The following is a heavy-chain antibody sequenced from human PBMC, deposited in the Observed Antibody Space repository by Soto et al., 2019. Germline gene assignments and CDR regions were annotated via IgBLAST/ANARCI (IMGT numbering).Heavy chain of an antibody. J-gene: IGHJ6*02. CDR2: ISAYNGNT. CDR3: ARGYFDMDV. V-gene: IGHV1-18*01. D-gene: IGHD3-9*01. Sequence: GASVKVSCKASGGTFGNSAISWVRQAPGQGLEWMGWISAYNGNTNYAQKLQGRVTMTTDTSTSTAYMELRSLRSDDTAVYYCARGYFDMDVWGQGTTVTVSS. CDR1: GGTFGNSA.